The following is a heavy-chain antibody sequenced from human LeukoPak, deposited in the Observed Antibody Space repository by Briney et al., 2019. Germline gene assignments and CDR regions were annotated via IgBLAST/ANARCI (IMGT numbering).Heavy chain of an antibody. Sequence: SETLSLTCTVSGGSISSYYWSWIRQPAGKGLEWIGRIYTSGSSNSNPSLKSRVTMSADTSKNQFSLKLSSVTAADTAVYYCARDISVAGSFLLFDYWGQRTLVTVSS. J-gene: IGHJ4*02. D-gene: IGHD6-19*01. CDR2: IYTSGSS. V-gene: IGHV4-4*07. CDR3: ARDISVAGSFLLFDY. CDR1: GGSISSYY.